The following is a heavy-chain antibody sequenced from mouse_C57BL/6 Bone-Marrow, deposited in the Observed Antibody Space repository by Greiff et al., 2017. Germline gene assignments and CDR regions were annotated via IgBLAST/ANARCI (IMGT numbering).Heavy chain of an antibody. J-gene: IGHJ2*01. D-gene: IGHD4-1*01. V-gene: IGHV1-82*01. CDR1: GYAFSSSW. CDR3: AREDWDTDY. Sequence: VQLQQSGPELVKPGASVKISCKASGYAFSSSWMNWVKQRPGKGLEWIGRIYPGDGDTNYNGKFKGKATLTADKSSSTAYMQLSSLTSEDSAVXFCAREDWDTDYWGQGTTLTVSS. CDR2: IYPGDGDT.